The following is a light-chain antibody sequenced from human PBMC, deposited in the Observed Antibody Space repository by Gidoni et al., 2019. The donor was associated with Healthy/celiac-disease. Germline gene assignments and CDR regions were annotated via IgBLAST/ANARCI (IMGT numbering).Light chain of an antibody. CDR2: EVS. V-gene: IGLV2-14*01. Sequence: QSALTQPASVSGSPGQSITISFTGTSSDVGGYNYVSWYQQHQGKAPKLIIYEVSNRPSRVSNRFSGSKSGNTASLTISGLQAEDEADYYCSSYTSSSTLGRVFGGGTKLTVL. CDR3: SSYTSSSTLGRV. CDR1: SSDVGGYNY. J-gene: IGLJ3*02.